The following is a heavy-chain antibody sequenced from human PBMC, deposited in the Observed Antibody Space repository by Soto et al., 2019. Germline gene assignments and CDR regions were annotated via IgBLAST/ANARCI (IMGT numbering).Heavy chain of an antibody. Sequence: EVQLVESGGGLVQPGGSLRLSCAASGFTVSSNYMSWVRQAPGKGLEWVSVIYSGGSTYYADSVKGRFTISRDNSKNTLYLQMNSLRAEDTAVYYCARVRVGDILTGYYSNWFDPWGQGTLVTVSS. CDR3: ARVRVGDILTGYYSNWFDP. J-gene: IGHJ5*02. CDR1: GFTVSSNY. D-gene: IGHD3-9*01. V-gene: IGHV3-66*01. CDR2: IYSGGST.